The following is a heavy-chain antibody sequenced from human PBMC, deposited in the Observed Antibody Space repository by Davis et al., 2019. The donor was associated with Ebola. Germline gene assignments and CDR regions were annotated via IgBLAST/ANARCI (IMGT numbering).Heavy chain of an antibody. CDR1: GYSFTTDW. V-gene: IGHV5-51*01. D-gene: IGHD3-16*01. CDR3: ARGEIRWGWFDP. J-gene: IGHJ5*02. CDR2: IYPGDSDT. Sequence: PGGSLRLSCKGSGYSFTTDWIGWVRQMPGKGLEWMGIIYPGDSDTRYSPSFQGQVTISADKSISTAYLQWSSLKASDTAMYYCARGEIRWGWFDPWGQGTLVTVSS.